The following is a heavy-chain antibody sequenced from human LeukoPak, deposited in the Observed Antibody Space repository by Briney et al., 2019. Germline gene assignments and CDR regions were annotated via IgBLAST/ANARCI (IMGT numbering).Heavy chain of an antibody. D-gene: IGHD1-26*01. J-gene: IGHJ5*02. CDR1: RFTFSSYW. Sequence: GSLRLSCAASRFTFSSYWMSWVRQAPGKGLEWIGYIYYSGSTNHNPSLKSRVTISLDTSKNQFSLKLSSVTAADTAVYYCARGASGSYYGVWFDPWGQGTLVTVSS. CDR2: IYYSGST. V-gene: IGHV4-59*01. CDR3: ARGASGSYYGVWFDP.